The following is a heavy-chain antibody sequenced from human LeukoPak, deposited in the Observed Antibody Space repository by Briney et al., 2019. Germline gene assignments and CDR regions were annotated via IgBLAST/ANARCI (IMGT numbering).Heavy chain of an antibody. D-gene: IGHD1-1*01. Sequence: GGSLRLSCAASGFTFSSYGMHWVRQAPGKGLEWVANINEDGRDKYYVDSVKGRFTISRYNAGNSLFLQMDRLRAEDTAVYYCARGRGTPDYWGQGTLVSVSS. CDR2: INEDGRDK. CDR1: GFTFSSYG. CDR3: ARGRGTPDY. J-gene: IGHJ4*02. V-gene: IGHV3-7*01.